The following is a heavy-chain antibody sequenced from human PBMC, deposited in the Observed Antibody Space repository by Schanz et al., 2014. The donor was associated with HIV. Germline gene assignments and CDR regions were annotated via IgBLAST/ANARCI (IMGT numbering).Heavy chain of an antibody. V-gene: IGHV3-23*01. CDR1: GLTFDDYA. CDR3: ANEEVPNDY. Sequence: EVQLLESGGDLVPPGGSLRLSCAAFGLTFDDYAMHWVRQVPGKGLEWVSGISISGETTYYADSVKGRFTISRDNSKNTLYLQMNSLRVEDTAVYYCANEEVPNDYWGQGTLVTVSS. J-gene: IGHJ4*02. CDR2: ISISGETT.